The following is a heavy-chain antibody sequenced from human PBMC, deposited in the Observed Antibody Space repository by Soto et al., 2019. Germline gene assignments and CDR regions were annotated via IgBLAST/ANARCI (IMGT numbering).Heavy chain of an antibody. V-gene: IGHV3-53*01. D-gene: IGHD2-21*01. CDR2: IYSGGST. J-gene: IGHJ4*02. CDR1: GFTVSSNY. CDR3: ARGPYSTHAHYFDY. Sequence: GGSLRLSCAASGFTVSSNYMSWVRQAPGKGLEWVSVIYSGGSTYYADSVKGRFTISRDNSKNTLYLQMNSLRAEDTAVYYRARGPYSTHAHYFDYWGQGXLVTVSS.